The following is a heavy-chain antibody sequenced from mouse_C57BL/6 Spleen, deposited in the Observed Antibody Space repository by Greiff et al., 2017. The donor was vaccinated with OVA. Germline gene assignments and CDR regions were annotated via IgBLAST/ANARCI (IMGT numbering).Heavy chain of an antibody. D-gene: IGHD2-4*01. CDR2: IHPSDSDT. V-gene: IGHV1-74*01. CDR3: AIWGLREVYYAMDY. Sequence: QVQLQQPGAELVKPGASVKVSCKASGYTFTIYWMHWVKQRPGQGLEWIGRIHPSDSDTNYNQKFKGKATLTVDKSSSTAYMQLSSLTSEDSAVYYCAIWGLREVYYAMDYWGQGTSVTVSS. CDR1: GYTFTIYW. J-gene: IGHJ4*01.